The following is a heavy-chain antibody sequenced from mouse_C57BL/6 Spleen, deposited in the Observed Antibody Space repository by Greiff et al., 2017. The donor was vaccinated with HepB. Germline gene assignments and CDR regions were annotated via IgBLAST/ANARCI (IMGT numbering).Heavy chain of an antibody. J-gene: IGHJ4*01. CDR2: INSDGGST. D-gene: IGHD4-1*01. V-gene: IGHV5-2*01. Sequence: EVQLQQSGGGLVQPGESLKLSCESNEYEFPSHDMSWVRKTPEKRLELVAAINSDGGSTYYPDTMERRFIISRDNTKKTLYLQMSSLRSEDTALYYCARTGTGTYAMDYWGQGTSVTVSS. CDR3: ARTGTGTYAMDY. CDR1: EYEFPSHD.